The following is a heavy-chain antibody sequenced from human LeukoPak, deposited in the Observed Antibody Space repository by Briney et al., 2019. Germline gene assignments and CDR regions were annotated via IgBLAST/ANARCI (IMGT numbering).Heavy chain of an antibody. CDR3: ARDGGGYYRRDYYYYMDV. Sequence: PSETLSLTCTVSGGPISSYYGSWIRQPPGKGLEWIGYMYSSGSPNYSPSLKSRVTISVDTSKNQFSLKLSSVPAADTAVYYCARDGGGYYRRDYYYYMDVWGKGTTVTVSS. CDR2: MYSSGSP. CDR1: GGPISSYY. J-gene: IGHJ6*03. D-gene: IGHD3-3*01. V-gene: IGHV4-59*01.